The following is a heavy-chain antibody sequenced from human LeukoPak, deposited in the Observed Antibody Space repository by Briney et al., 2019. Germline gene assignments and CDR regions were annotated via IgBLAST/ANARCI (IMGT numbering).Heavy chain of an antibody. CDR3: ARVREGLTMIDYFDY. CDR2: IRGNGVTT. CDR1: GFTFSTYG. Sequence: GGSLRLSCAASGFTFSTYGMNWVRQAPGKGLEWVSGIRGNGVTTYYADSVKGRFTISRDNSKNTLYLQMNSLRAEDTAVYYCARVREGLTMIDYFDYWGQGTLVTVSS. J-gene: IGHJ4*02. V-gene: IGHV3-23*01. D-gene: IGHD3-22*01.